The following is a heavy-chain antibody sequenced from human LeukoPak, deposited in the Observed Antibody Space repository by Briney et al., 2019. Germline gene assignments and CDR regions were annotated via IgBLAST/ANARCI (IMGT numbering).Heavy chain of an antibody. CDR3: ARTGLRNWFDP. J-gene: IGHJ5*02. V-gene: IGHV1-8*01. CDR2: MNPNSGNT. CDR1: GYTFTSYD. Sequence: GASVKVSCKASGYTFTSYDINWVRQATGQGLEWMGWMNPNSGNTGYAQKLQGRVTMTTDTSTSTAYMELRSLRSDDTAVYYCARTGLRNWFDPWGQGTLVTVSS.